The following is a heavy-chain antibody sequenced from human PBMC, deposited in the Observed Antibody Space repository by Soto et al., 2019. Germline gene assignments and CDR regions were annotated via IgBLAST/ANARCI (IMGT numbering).Heavy chain of an antibody. Sequence: ASVKVSCKASGYTFTGYYMHWVRQAPGQGLEWMGWINPNSGGTNYAQKFQGRVTMTRDTSISTAYMELSRLRCDDTAVYYCARDGHVDTAMVRVVYYYYGMDVWGQGTTVTVSS. CDR2: INPNSGGT. J-gene: IGHJ6*02. D-gene: IGHD5-18*01. CDR3: ARDGHVDTAMVRVVYYYYGMDV. CDR1: GYTFTGYY. V-gene: IGHV1-2*02.